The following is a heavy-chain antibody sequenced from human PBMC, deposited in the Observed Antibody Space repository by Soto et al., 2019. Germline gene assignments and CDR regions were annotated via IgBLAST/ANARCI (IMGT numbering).Heavy chain of an antibody. CDR1: GGSVTSGGDS. D-gene: IGHD3-16*02. J-gene: IGHJ4*02. Sequence: SETLSLTCVVSGGSVTSGGDSWSWIRQAPGKGLEWVGSIYQSKSAYYNPSLRSRVATSVDRSNNQVSLRMTSVTAADTAIYYCARGDTRLGELSHDYWGQGTLVTVSS. CDR2: IYQSKSA. CDR3: ARGDTRLGELSHDY. V-gene: IGHV4-30-2*01.